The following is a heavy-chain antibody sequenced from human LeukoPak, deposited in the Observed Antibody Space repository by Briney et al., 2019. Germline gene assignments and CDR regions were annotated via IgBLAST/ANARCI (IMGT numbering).Heavy chain of an antibody. CDR2: IIPIFGTA. J-gene: IGHJ4*02. CDR3: ARSPGIAAAGLDY. CDR1: GCTFSSYA. V-gene: IGHV1-69*13. D-gene: IGHD6-13*01. Sequence: SLTVSCKASGCTFSSYAISSVRQAPGQGLKWMGGIIPIFGTANYAQKFQGRVTITADESTSTAYMELSSLRSEDTAVYYCARSPGIAAAGLDYWGQGTLVTVSS.